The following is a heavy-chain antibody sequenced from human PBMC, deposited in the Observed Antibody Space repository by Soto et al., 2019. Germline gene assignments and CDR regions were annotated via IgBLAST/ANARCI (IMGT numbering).Heavy chain of an antibody. D-gene: IGHD3-22*01. CDR3: AREVGAVVAIMGYYYYGMDV. V-gene: IGHV4-4*07. J-gene: IGHJ6*02. CDR1: GGSISSYY. Sequence: SETLTLTCTVSGGSISSYYWSWIRQPAGKGLEWIGRIYTSGSTNYNPSLKSRVTMSVDTSKNQFSLKLSSVTAADTAVYYCAREVGAVVAIMGYYYYGMDVWGQGTTVTVSS. CDR2: IYTSGST.